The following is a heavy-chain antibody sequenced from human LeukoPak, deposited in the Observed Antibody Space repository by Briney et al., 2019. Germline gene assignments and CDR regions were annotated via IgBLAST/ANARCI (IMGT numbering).Heavy chain of an antibody. CDR1: GYTLTELS. CDR3: TTGKIYCSTTSCSDDY. V-gene: IGHV1-24*01. D-gene: IGHD2-2*01. J-gene: IGHJ4*02. Sequence: ASVKVSCKVSGYTLTELSMHWVRQAPGKGLEWVGGFHPEDGETIYAQKFQGRVTMTEDTPTDTAHMELRSLRSEDTAVYYCTTGKIYCSTTSCSDDYWGQGTLVTVSS. CDR2: FHPEDGET.